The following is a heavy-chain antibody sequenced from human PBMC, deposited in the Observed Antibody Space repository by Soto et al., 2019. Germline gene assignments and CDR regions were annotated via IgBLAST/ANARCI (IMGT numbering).Heavy chain of an antibody. J-gene: IGHJ5*02. CDR2: IIPIFGTS. Sequence: QVQLVQSGAEVKEPGSSVKISCKASGGNFNKYSVSWARQAPGQGLEWIGGIIPIFGTSTYAQNFQGRVTMTADEPTSTAYMELRSLRSEDTAVYYCARTSILTGYYNDWGFDPWGQGTRVTVSS. CDR1: GGNFNKYS. D-gene: IGHD3-9*01. CDR3: ARTSILTGYYNDWGFDP. V-gene: IGHV1-69*12.